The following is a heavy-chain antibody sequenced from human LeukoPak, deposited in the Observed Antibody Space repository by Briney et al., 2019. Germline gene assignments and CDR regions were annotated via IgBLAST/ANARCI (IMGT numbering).Heavy chain of an antibody. D-gene: IGHD6-19*01. CDR1: GYTFTAYY. CDR3: ASAAAVTGPLCSSGWYRGD. J-gene: IGHJ4*02. CDR2: LNPNSGGT. V-gene: IGHV1-2*02. Sequence: ASVKVSCKASGYTFTAYYMHWVRQAPGQGLEWMGWLNPNSGGTNYAQKFQGRVTMTRDTSISTAYMELSRLTSDDTAVYYCASAAAVTGPLCSSGWYRGDWGQGTLVTVSS.